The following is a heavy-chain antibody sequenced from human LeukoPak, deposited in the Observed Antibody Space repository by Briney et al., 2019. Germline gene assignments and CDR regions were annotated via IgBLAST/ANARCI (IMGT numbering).Heavy chain of an antibody. V-gene: IGHV4-39*01. CDR1: GDSISSSSYF. CDR2: IDYSGNT. D-gene: IGHD3-22*01. Sequence: SETLSLTCTVSGDSISSSSYFWGWIRQPPGKGMEWTASIDYSGNTYYNPSLKSRVTMSKDTSKNQFSLKLSSVTAADTAVYFCASPRGDDSGGYYTWYFHHWGQGILVTVSS. CDR3: ASPRGDDSGGYYTWYFHH. J-gene: IGHJ1*01.